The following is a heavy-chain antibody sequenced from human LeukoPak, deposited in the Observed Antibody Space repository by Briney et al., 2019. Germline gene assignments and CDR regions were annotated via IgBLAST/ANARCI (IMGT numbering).Heavy chain of an antibody. D-gene: IGHD6-6*01. V-gene: IGHV3-66*04. J-gene: IGHJ4*02. CDR1: GFTFSNAW. CDR2: IYSGGST. CDR3: ARPYSSSSGVDY. Sequence: GGSLRLSCAASGFTFSNAWMSWVRQAPGKGLEWVSVIYSGGSTYYADSVKGRFTISRDNSKNTLYLQMNSLRAEDTAVYYCARPYSSSSGVDYWGQGTLVTVSS.